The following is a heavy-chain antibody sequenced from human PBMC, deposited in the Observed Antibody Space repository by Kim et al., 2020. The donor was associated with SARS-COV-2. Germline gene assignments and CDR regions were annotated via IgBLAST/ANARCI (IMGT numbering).Heavy chain of an antibody. D-gene: IGHD3-10*01. CDR2: IYYSGST. Sequence: SETLSLTCTVSGGSISSYYWSWIRQPPGKGLEWIGYIYYSGSTNYNPSLKSRVTISVDTSKNQFSLKLSSVTAADTAVYYCAGSSSTRYYYYYYGMDVWGQGTTVTVSS. J-gene: IGHJ6*02. CDR3: AGSSSTRYYYYYYGMDV. CDR1: GGSISSYY. V-gene: IGHV4-59*01.